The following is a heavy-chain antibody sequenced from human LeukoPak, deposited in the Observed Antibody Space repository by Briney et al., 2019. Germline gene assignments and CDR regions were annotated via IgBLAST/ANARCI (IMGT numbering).Heavy chain of an antibody. J-gene: IGHJ4*02. CDR1: GGSVSSTSYY. CDR2: VYYDGGT. Sequence: SETLSLTCTVSGGSVSSTSYYWAWIRQPPGKGLEWIGSVYYDGGTSYSPSLKSRVTVPVDTSRNQFSLRLRSVTAADTAVYYCVREIYGDRHFDYWGQGTLVTVSS. V-gene: IGHV4-39*07. CDR3: VREIYGDRHFDY. D-gene: IGHD4-17*01.